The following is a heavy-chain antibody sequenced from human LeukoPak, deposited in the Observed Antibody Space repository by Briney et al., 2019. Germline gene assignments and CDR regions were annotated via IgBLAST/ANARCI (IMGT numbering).Heavy chain of an antibody. CDR3: ARRLGCSSTSCHNWFDR. CDR2: IYPGDSDT. D-gene: IGHD2-2*01. V-gene: IGHV5-51*01. Sequence: GESLKISGKGSGYSFTSYWIGWVRQMPGKGLEWMGIIYPGDSDTRYSPSFQGQVTISADKSISTAYLQWSSLKASDTAMYYCARRLGCSSTSCHNWFDRWGQGTLVTVSS. J-gene: IGHJ5*02. CDR1: GYSFTSYW.